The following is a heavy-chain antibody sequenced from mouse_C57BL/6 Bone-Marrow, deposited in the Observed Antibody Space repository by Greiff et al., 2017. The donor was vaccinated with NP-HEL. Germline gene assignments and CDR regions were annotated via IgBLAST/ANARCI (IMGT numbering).Heavy chain of an antibody. D-gene: IGHD2-1*01. V-gene: IGHV5-15*01. J-gene: IGHJ3*01. CDR1: GGPGRAYG. Sequence: DVMLVESGGGLVKKGGGMKSGGEVAGGPGRAYGRAGVRAGPPTCPDWVAFISNLAYSIYYADTVTGRFTISRENAKNTLYLEMSSLRSEDTAMYYCARQDYGNPFAYWGQGTLVTVSA. CDR3: ARQDYGNPFAY. CDR2: ISNLAYSI.